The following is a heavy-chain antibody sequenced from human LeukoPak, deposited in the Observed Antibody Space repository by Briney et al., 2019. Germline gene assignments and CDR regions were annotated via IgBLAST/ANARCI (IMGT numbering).Heavy chain of an antibody. Sequence: APVKVSCKASGYTFTGYYMHWVRQAPGQGLEWMGWINPNSGGTNYAQKFQGRVTMTRDTSISTAYMELGRLRSDDTAVYYCATGPYGSGSSDYWGQGTLVTVSS. CDR2: INPNSGGT. CDR3: ATGPYGSGSSDY. CDR1: GYTFTGYY. J-gene: IGHJ4*02. V-gene: IGHV1-2*02. D-gene: IGHD3-10*01.